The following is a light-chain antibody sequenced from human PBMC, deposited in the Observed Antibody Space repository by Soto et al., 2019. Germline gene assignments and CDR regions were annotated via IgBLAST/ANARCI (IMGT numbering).Light chain of an antibody. J-gene: IGKJ1*01. CDR3: QKYNSAPMT. CDR1: QGISNY. V-gene: IGKV1-27*01. CDR2: AAS. Sequence: DIQMTQSPSSLSASVGDRVTITCRSSQGISNYLAWYQQKPGKVPKLLIYAASTLQSGVPSRFSGSGSGTDFPLIISRLQPEDVATYYCQKYNSAPMTFGQGTKVEIK.